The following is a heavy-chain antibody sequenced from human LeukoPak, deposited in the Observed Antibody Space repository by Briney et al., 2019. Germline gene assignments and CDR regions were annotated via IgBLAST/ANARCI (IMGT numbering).Heavy chain of an antibody. J-gene: IGHJ4*02. CDR1: GFTFNNYW. CDR2: IKPEGSEK. V-gene: IGHV3-7*03. CDR3: ARDPNRGGDYDY. Sequence: PGGSLTLSCAASGFTFNNYWMNWVRQAPGKGREWVANIKPEGSEKYYVDSVNGRFTIYRENAKNSLYLQRNSLRAEDTAVYYCARDPNRGGDYDYWGQGTLVTVSS. D-gene: IGHD4-17*01.